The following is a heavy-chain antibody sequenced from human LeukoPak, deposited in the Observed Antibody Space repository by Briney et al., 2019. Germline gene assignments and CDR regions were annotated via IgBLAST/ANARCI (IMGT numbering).Heavy chain of an antibody. J-gene: IGHJ6*02. D-gene: IGHD5-18*01. CDR3: ARGVGYSYGPLDYYYGMDV. Sequence: SETLPLTCTVSGGSISSYYWSWIRQPPGKGLEWIGYIYYSGSTNYNPSLKSRVTISVDTSKNQFSLKLSSVTAADTAVYYCARGVGYSYGPLDYYYGMDVWGQGTTVTVSS. V-gene: IGHV4-59*08. CDR2: IYYSGST. CDR1: GGSISSYY.